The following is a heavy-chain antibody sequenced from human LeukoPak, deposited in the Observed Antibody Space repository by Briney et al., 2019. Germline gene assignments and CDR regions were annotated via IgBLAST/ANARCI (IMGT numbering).Heavy chain of an antibody. CDR3: ARGENILTGYTFDY. V-gene: IGHV4-59*08. CDR1: GGSISIYY. CDR2: IYVIGST. J-gene: IGHJ4*02. Sequence: SETLSLTCTVSGGSISIYYGSWIRQPPRKGLEWIGYIYVIGSTYYNPSLKSGFTISVDTSRNQFSLKLSSLTAADTAVYYCARGENILTGYTFDYWGREPWSPSPQ. D-gene: IGHD3-9*01.